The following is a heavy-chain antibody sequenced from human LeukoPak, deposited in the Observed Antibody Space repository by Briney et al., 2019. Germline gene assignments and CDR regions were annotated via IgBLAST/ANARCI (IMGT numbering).Heavy chain of an antibody. CDR3: ASWPGAWYGEDS. Sequence: GGSLRLSCAASGFTFSSYAMNWVRQAPGKGLEWVSVISDNGGSTYYADSVKGRFTISRDNSKNTLYLQMNSLRAEDTAVYYCASWPGAWYGEDSWGQGTLVTVSS. J-gene: IGHJ4*02. V-gene: IGHV3-23*01. D-gene: IGHD3-10*01. CDR2: ISDNGGST. CDR1: GFTFSSYA.